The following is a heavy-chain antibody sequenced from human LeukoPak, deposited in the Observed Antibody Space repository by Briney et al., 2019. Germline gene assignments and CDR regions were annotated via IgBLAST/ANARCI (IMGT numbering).Heavy chain of an antibody. D-gene: IGHD6-19*01. CDR2: ISYDGNNK. CDR1: GFTFSSYG. CDR3: AKYQRQWLPKGGFDY. J-gene: IGHJ4*02. Sequence: GSSLRLSCAASGFTFSSYGMHWVRQAPGKGLERVAVISYDGNNKYYADSVKGRFTISRGNSKNTLYLQMDNLRAEDTAVYYCAKYQRQWLPKGGFDYWGQGTLVTVSS. V-gene: IGHV3-30*18.